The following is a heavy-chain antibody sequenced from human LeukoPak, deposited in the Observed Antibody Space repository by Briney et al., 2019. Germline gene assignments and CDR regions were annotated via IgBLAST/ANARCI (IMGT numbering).Heavy chain of an antibody. J-gene: IGHJ5*02. CDR2: ISSSGNII. CDR3: ASPPSVEAA. Sequence: PGGALRLYCGDAGLSIRSYEMNWVRQATGEGLEWVSYISSSGNIIHYADSVKGRFTISRDNAKNSLYLQMNSLRAEDTAVYYCASPPSVEAAWGQGTLVTVSS. CDR1: GLSIRSYE. V-gene: IGHV3-48*03. D-gene: IGHD6-25*01.